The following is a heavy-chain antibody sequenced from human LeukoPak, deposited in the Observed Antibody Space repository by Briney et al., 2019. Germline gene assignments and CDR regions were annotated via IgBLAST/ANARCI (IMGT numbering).Heavy chain of an antibody. Sequence: PSETLSLTSTVSVGSVSSAAYYCTWIRQHPGKGLEWIGNIYYTGTTHNNPSLRMPLIISVDTSNTQFSLQLRSFTAADAAVYYCARHKPTPPYPYFDFWGQGILVPVSS. CDR1: VGSVSSAAYY. CDR3: ARHKPTPPYPYFDF. CDR2: IYYTGTT. V-gene: IGHV4-31*01. J-gene: IGHJ4*02.